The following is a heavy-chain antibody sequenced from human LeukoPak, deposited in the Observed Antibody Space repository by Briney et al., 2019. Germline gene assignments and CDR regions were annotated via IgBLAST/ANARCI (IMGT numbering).Heavy chain of an antibody. Sequence: GGSLRLSRAASGFTFSDYYMSWIRQAPGKGLEWVSYISSSSYTNYADSVKGRFTISRDNAKNSLYLQMNSLRAEDTAVYYCARCSTSSGHSVRWFDPWGQGTLVTVSS. V-gene: IGHV3-11*03. J-gene: IGHJ5*02. CDR3: ARCSTSSGHSVRWFDP. CDR2: ISSSSYT. D-gene: IGHD3-22*01. CDR1: GFTFSDYY.